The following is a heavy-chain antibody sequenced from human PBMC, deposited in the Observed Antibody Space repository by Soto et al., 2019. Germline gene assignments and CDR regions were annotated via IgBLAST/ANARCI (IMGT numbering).Heavy chain of an antibody. D-gene: IGHD3-22*01. CDR1: GFTFSSYG. Sequence: QVQLVESGGGVVQPGRSLRLSCAASGFTFSSYGMHWVRQAPGKGLEWVAVISYDGSNKYYADSVKGRFTISRDNSKNTLYLQMNSLRAEDTAVYYCAKVIPYDSSGAFDYWGQGTLVTVSS. CDR2: ISYDGSNK. CDR3: AKVIPYDSSGAFDY. J-gene: IGHJ4*02. V-gene: IGHV3-30*18.